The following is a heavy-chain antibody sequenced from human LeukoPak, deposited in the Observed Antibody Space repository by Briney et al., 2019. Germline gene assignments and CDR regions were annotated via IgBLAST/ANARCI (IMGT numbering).Heavy chain of an antibody. CDR1: GYTFTNYG. D-gene: IGHD6-19*01. CDR2: INPNSGGT. Sequence: ASVKVSCKASGYTFTNYGISWVRQAPGQGLEWMGWINPNSGGTNYAQKFQGRVTMTRDTSISTAYMELSRLRSDDTAVYYCARDRSSGWVEYYYYYMDVWGKGTTVTVSS. CDR3: ARDRSSGWVEYYYYYMDV. J-gene: IGHJ6*03. V-gene: IGHV1-2*02.